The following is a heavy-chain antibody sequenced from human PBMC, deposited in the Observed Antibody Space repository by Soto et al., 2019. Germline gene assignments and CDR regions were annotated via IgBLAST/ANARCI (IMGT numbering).Heavy chain of an antibody. V-gene: IGHV4-4*02. CDR3: ARVPMTTVTTYFDY. Sequence: PSETLSLTCAVSSGSISSSNLWSWVRQPPGKGLEWIGEIYHSGSTNYNPSLKSRVTISVDKSKNQFSLKLSSVTAADTAVYYCARVPMTTVTTYFDYWGQGTLVTVSS. D-gene: IGHD4-17*01. CDR2: IYHSGST. CDR1: SGSISSSNL. J-gene: IGHJ4*02.